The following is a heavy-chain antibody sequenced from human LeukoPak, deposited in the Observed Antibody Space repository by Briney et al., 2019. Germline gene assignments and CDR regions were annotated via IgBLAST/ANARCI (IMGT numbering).Heavy chain of an antibody. V-gene: IGHV4-59*08. CDR2: IEYSGGT. Sequence: PSETLSLTCTVSGGSISNYHWSWFRRPPGTGLEWIGYIEYSGGTTYNSSLKSRVTISVDTSKNQFSLKLSSVTAADTAVYYCARVKYSSGSTSSWFDPWGRGTPVAVSS. CDR3: ARVKYSSGSTSSWFDP. D-gene: IGHD3-10*01. CDR1: GGSISNYH. J-gene: IGHJ5*02.